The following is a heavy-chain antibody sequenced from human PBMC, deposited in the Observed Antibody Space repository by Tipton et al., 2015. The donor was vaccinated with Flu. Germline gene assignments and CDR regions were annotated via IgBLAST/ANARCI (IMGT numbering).Heavy chain of an antibody. CDR3: ARRRDYDWGNYRYGNAFDI. CDR1: GYSFTSYW. CDR2: IYPGDSDT. Sequence: VQLVQSGAEVKKPGESLKISCKGSGYSFTSYWIGWVRQMPGKGLEWMGIIYPGDSDTRYSPSFQGQVTISADKSISTAYLQWSSLKASDTAMYYCARRRDYDWGNYRYGNAFDIWGQGTMVIVSS. J-gene: IGHJ3*02. D-gene: IGHD3-16*02. V-gene: IGHV5-51*03.